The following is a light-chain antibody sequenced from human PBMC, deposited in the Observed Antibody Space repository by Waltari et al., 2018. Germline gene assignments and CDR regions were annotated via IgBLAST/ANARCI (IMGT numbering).Light chain of an antibody. CDR3: SSFAGSNTVK. Sequence: QSALTQPPSAPGSPGESVPISCTGAGVVGGGSTFVSWYQQYPGKAPKLIVYEVSKRPSGVPDRFSGSKSGNTASLTVPGLQAEDEADYYCSSFAGSNTVKFGGGTKLTVL. V-gene: IGLV2-8*01. J-gene: IGLJ2*01. CDR2: EVS. CDR1: GVVGGGSTF.